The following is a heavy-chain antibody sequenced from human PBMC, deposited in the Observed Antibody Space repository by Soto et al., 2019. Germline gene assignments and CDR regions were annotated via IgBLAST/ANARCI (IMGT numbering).Heavy chain of an antibody. J-gene: IGHJ6*04. CDR1: GFTFSTHA. CDR2: IWNDGSNQ. V-gene: IGHV3-33*01. D-gene: IGHD2-15*01. CDR3: ARDDVLCDGGRCYGIPLDV. Sequence: GGSLRLSCAASGFTFSTHAMHWVRQAPGKGLEWVAMIWNDGSNQYYADSVKGRFTVSRDNSEHTVSLQMNSLRVEDTAVYYCARDDVLCDGGRCYGIPLDVWGKGTTVTVSS.